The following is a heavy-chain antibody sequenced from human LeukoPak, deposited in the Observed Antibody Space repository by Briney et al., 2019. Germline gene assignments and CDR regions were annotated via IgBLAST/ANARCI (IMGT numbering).Heavy chain of an antibody. Sequence: SETLSLTCTVSGGSISSSTFYWGWIRQPPGKGLEWVGNIFYTGTTYYNPSLKSRVTMSVDTSQNQFSLKLSSVTATDTAVYYCARTHELSVDPAMVSYYYMDVWGRGTTVTVSS. D-gene: IGHD5-18*01. CDR1: GGSISSSTFY. V-gene: IGHV4-39*01. CDR3: ARTHELSVDPAMVSYYYMDV. J-gene: IGHJ6*03. CDR2: IFYTGTT.